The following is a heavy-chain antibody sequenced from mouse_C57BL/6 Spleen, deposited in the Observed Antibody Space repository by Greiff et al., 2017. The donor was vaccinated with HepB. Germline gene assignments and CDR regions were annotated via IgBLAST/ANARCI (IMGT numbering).Heavy chain of an antibody. CDR2: INPSSGYT. V-gene: IGHV1-4*01. CDR1: GYTFTSYT. J-gene: IGHJ2*01. CDR3: ARSPNLFFDY. Sequence: QVQLQQSGAELARPGASVKMSCKASGYTFTSYTMHWVKPRPGQGLEWIGYINPSSGYTKYNQKFKDKATLTADKSSSTAYMQLSSLTSEDSAVYYCARSPNLFFDYWGQGTTLTVSS. D-gene: IGHD1-1*01.